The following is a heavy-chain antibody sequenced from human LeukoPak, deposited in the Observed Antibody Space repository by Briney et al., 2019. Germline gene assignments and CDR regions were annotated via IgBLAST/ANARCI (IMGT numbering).Heavy chain of an antibody. J-gene: IGHJ4*02. Sequence: GGSLRLSCAASGFTFSNTAMSWARQAPGKVLEWLSIISGSGLNAYYADSVKGRFTISRDNSKSTLFLQMNSLRAEDTALYYCVKRTMAGVLERRTYYFDYWGQGSLATVSP. CDR2: ISGSGLNA. V-gene: IGHV3-23*01. CDR1: GFTFSNTA. D-gene: IGHD2-2*01. CDR3: VKRTMAGVLERRTYYFDY.